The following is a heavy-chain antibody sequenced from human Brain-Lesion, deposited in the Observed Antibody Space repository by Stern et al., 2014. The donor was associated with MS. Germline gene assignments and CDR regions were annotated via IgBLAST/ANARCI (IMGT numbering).Heavy chain of an antibody. Sequence: VQLVQSGAEVKKPGASVKVSCKASGYTFTGYYMHWVRQAPGQGLEWMGWINPKSGGTNYAQKVQGWVTMTRETSINTAYMELSRLRSDDTAVYYCATYYYDSTGYNDFWGQGTLVTVSS. J-gene: IGHJ4*02. V-gene: IGHV1-2*04. CDR1: GYTFTGYY. CDR3: ATYYYDSTGYNDF. D-gene: IGHD3-22*01. CDR2: INPKSGGT.